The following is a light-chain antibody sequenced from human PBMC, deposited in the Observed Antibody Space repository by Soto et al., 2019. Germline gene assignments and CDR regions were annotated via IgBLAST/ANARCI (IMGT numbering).Light chain of an antibody. V-gene: IGKV3-15*01. CDR1: QSVRSK. CDR3: QQYNNLPPIT. CDR2: DAS. J-gene: IGKJ5*01. Sequence: EIVMTQSPGTLSVSPGERATLSCRASQSVRSKLAWYQQKPGQAPRLLIYDASTRATGIPARFSGSGSGTEFTLTISSLQYEDFAVYYCQQYNNLPPITFGQGTRLEIK.